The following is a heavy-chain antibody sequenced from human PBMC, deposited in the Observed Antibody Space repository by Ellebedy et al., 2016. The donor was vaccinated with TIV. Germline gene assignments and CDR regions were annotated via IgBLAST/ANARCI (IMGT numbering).Heavy chain of an antibody. CDR3: AKDYDSGYRYYFDY. CDR1: GFTFSKTW. V-gene: IGHV3-7*03. D-gene: IGHD5-12*01. J-gene: IGHJ4*02. CDR2: INDDGKEK. Sequence: GGSLSLSXAASGFTFSKTWMTWVRQAPGKGLEWVANINDDGKEKNYVDSVKGRFTISRNNSKNSLYLQMNSLRSEDTALYYCAKDYDSGYRYYFDYWGLGTLVTVSS.